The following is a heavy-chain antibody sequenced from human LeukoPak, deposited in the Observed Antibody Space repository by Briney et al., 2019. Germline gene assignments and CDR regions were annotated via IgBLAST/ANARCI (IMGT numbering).Heavy chain of an antibody. CDR2: MNPNSGNT. D-gene: IGHD2-2*02. J-gene: IGHJ6*03. Sequence: ASVRVSCKASGYTFTNFDINWVRQAPGQGLEWMGWMNPNSGNTVYAQKFQGRVTITRNTSINTVYMELSSLRSEDTAVFYCARGTRYCSSTSCYRGGDYSYYLDVWGKGTTVTVSS. CDR1: GYTFTNFD. CDR3: ARGTRYCSSTSCYRGGDYSYYLDV. V-gene: IGHV1-8*01.